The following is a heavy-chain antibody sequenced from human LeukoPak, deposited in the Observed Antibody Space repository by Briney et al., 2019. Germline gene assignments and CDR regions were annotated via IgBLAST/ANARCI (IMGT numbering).Heavy chain of an antibody. CDR2: ISSSSSTI. CDR1: GFTFDSYS. J-gene: IGHJ4*02. Sequence: AGGSLRLSCAASGFTFDSYSMNWVRQALGKGLEWVSYISSSSSTIYYADSVKGRFTISRDNAKNSLYLQMNSLRAEDTAVYYCARESPSYCGGDCYLSWGQGTLVTVSS. D-gene: IGHD2-21*01. V-gene: IGHV3-48*01. CDR3: ARESPSYCGGDCYLS.